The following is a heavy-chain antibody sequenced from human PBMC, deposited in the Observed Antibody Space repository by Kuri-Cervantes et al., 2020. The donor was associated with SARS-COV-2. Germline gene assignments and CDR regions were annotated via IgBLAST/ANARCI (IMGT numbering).Heavy chain of an antibody. CDR1: GGTFSSYA. V-gene: IGHV1-69*13. Sequence: SVKVSCKASGGTFSSYAISWVRQAPGQGLEWMGGIIPIFGTANYAQKFQGRVTITADESTSTAYMELSSLRSEDTAVYYCAREGYGATNWYFDLWGRGTLVTVSS. CDR2: IIPIFGTA. D-gene: IGHD4-17*01. J-gene: IGHJ2*01. CDR3: AREGYGATNWYFDL.